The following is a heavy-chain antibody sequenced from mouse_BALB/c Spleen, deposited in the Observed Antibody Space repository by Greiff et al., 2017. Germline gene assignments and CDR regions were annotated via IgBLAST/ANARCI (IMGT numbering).Heavy chain of an antibody. CDR1: GFTFSSYG. CDR3: ARHGVLRSDYFDY. J-gene: IGHJ2*01. D-gene: IGHD1-1*01. Sequence: DVKLQESGGDLVKPGGSLKLSCAASGFTFSSYGMSWVRQTPDKRLEWVATISSGGSYTYYPDSVKGRFTISRDNAKNTLYLQMSSLKSEDTAMYYCARHGVLRSDYFDYWGQGTTLTVSS. V-gene: IGHV5-6*02. CDR2: ISSGGSYT.